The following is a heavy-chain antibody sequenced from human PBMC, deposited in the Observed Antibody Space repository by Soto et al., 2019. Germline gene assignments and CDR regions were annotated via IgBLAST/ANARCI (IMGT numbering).Heavy chain of an antibody. Sequence: PGGSLGLSCAASGFTVCSNYMSWVRQAPGKGLEWVSVIYSGGSTYYADSVKGRFTISRDNSKNTLYLQMNSLRAEDTAVYYCARMTTVTYFEYYFDYWGQGTLVTVSS. J-gene: IGHJ4*02. CDR1: GFTVCSNY. V-gene: IGHV3-66*01. D-gene: IGHD4-17*01. CDR3: ARMTTVTYFEYYFDY. CDR2: IYSGGST.